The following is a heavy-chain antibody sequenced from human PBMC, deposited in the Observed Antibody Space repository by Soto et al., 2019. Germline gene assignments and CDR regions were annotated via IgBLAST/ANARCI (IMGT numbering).Heavy chain of an antibody. CDR3: TRDSAVSSSGWFLFDY. J-gene: IGHJ4*02. V-gene: IGHV3-49*03. CDR1: GFTFGDYA. Sequence: GGSLRLSCTASGFTFGDYAMSWFRQAPGKGLEWVGFIRSKAYGGTTEYAASVKGRFTISRDDSKGIAYLQMNSLKTEDTAVYYCTRDSAVSSSGWFLFDYWGQGTLVTVSS. D-gene: IGHD6-19*01. CDR2: IRSKAYGGTT.